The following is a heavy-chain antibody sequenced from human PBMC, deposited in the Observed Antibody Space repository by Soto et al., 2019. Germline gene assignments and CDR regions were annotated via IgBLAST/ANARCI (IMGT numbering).Heavy chain of an antibody. CDR2: ITGSSGHM. Sequence: GSLRLSCAASGFTFSSYTMTWVRQAPGKGLEWVSSITGSSGHMYYTDSVKGRFTVSRDNSKNTLYLQMNSLRAEDTAVYYCAKCVGRWNSWFDPWGQGTLVTVSS. CDR3: AKCVGRWNSWFDP. J-gene: IGHJ5*02. CDR1: GFTFSSYT. D-gene: IGHD1-1*01. V-gene: IGHV3-23*01.